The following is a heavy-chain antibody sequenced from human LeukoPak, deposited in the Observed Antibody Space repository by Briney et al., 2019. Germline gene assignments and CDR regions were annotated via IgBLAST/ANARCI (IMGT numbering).Heavy chain of an antibody. V-gene: IGHV3-7*05. CDR2: IKPDGSEK. CDR3: VRGSSGTVVRGVSWAWFDP. D-gene: IGHD3-10*01. Sequence: EGSLRLSCLASGFPFSIYWMTWVRQAPGKGLEWVANIKPDGSEKYYVDSAKGRFTISRDNAKNSLYLQMNSLRAEDTAVYYCVRGSSGTVVRGVSWAWFDPWGQGTLVSVSS. J-gene: IGHJ5*02. CDR1: GFPFSIYW.